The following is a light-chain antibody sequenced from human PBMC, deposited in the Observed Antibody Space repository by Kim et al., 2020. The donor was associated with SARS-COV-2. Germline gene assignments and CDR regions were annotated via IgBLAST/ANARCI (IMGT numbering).Light chain of an antibody. J-gene: IGLJ1*01. Sequence: GQRSSVSSSGNGSNIDSNYVYGHQQLPGTAPKRLIYRNNQRPSGGPDRFSGAKSGTSASLAISGLRSEDEADYYCAAWDDSLSGYVFGTGTKVTVL. CDR1: GSNIDSNY. CDR2: RNN. CDR3: AAWDDSLSGYV. V-gene: IGLV1-47*01.